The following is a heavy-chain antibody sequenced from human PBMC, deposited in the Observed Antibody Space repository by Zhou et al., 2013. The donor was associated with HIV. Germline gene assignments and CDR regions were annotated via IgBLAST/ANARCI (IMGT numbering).Heavy chain of an antibody. Sequence: QVQLVQSGAEVKKPGASVKVSCKASGYTFTSYGISWVRQAPGQGLEWMGWISAYNGNTNYAQKLQGRVTMTTDTSTSTAYMELRSLRSDDTAVYYCARSPYYDSSGYTMTPFDYWGQGTLVTVSS. CDR3: ARSPYYDSSGYTMTPFDY. CDR2: ISAYNGNT. J-gene: IGHJ4*02. V-gene: IGHV1-18*01. D-gene: IGHD3-22*01. CDR1: GYTFTSYG.